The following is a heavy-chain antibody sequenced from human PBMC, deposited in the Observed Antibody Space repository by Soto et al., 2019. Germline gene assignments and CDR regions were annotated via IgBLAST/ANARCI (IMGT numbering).Heavy chain of an antibody. CDR1: GYSFTSYW. V-gene: IGHV5-51*03. J-gene: IGHJ6*02. CDR3: ARTRAPGRYYYGMDV. CDR2: IYPGDSDT. D-gene: IGHD2-15*01. Sequence: EVQLVQSGAEVKKPGESLKISCKGSGYSFTSYWIGWVRQMPGKGLEWMGIIYPGDSDTRYSPSFQGQVTISADKSISTASLQWSSLKASDTAMYYCARTRAPGRYYYGMDVWGQGTTVTVSS.